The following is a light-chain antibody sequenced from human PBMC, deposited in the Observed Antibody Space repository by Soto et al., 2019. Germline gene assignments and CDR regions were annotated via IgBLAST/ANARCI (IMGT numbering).Light chain of an antibody. J-gene: IGKJ1*01. CDR2: GAS. CDR3: QQYRSWT. Sequence: EIVLTQSPGTLSLSPGERATLSCRASQSISSNYLAWYQQKPGQAPRLLIYGASSRATGIPDRFSGSGSGTDFTLTISRLEPEDSAIYYCQQYRSWTFGQGTKVEI. V-gene: IGKV3-20*01. CDR1: QSISSNY.